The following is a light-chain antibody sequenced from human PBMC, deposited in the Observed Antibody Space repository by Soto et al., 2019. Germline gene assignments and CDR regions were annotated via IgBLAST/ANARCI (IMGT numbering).Light chain of an antibody. J-gene: IGLJ3*02. CDR2: LNSDGSH. Sequence: QSVLTQSPSASASLGASVKLTCTLSSGHSSYAIAWHQQQPEKGPRYLMKLNSDGSHSQGDGIPDRFSGSSSGAERHLTIALLESEDEADYYCQTWGSGIQVFGGGTKLTVL. CDR3: QTWGSGIQV. CDR1: SGHSSYA. V-gene: IGLV4-69*01.